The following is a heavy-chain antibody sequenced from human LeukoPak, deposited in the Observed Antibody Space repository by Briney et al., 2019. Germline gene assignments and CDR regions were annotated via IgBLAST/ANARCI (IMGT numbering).Heavy chain of an antibody. J-gene: IGHJ4*02. CDR2: IIPILGIA. D-gene: IGHD1-1*01. Sequence: ASVKVSCKASGGTFSSYAISWVRQAPGQGLEWMGRIIPILGIANYAQKFQGRVTITADKSTSTAYMELSSLRSEDTAVYYCARDEDWNHGGYFDYWGQGTLVTVSS. CDR1: GGTFSSYA. CDR3: ARDEDWNHGGYFDY. V-gene: IGHV1-69*04.